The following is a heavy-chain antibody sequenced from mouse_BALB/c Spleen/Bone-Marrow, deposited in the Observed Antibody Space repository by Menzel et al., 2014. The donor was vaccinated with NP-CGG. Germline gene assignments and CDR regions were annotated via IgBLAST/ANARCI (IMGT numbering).Heavy chain of an antibody. D-gene: IGHD1-1*01. CDR3: ASYYYGRAWFAY. V-gene: IGHV14-3*02. CDR2: IDPANGNT. Sequence: EVQLQQSGAELVKPGASVKLSCTASGFNIKDTYMHWVKQRPEQGLEWIGRIDPANGNTKYDPKFQGKATITADTSSNTAYLQLSSLTSEDTAVYYCASYYYGRAWFAYWGQGTPVTVSA. CDR1: GFNIKDTY. J-gene: IGHJ3*01.